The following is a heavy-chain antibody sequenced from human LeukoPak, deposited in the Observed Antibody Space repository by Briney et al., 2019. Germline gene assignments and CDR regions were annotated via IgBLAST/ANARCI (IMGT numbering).Heavy chain of an antibody. Sequence: PGGSLRLSCAASGFSFSSYGMHWVRQAPGKRLEWVAVIWYDGSNKYYADSVKGRFTISRDNSKNTLYLQMNSLRAEDKAVYYCALGYSSGWYYVNWGQGTLVTVSS. CDR2: IWYDGSNK. J-gene: IGHJ4*02. CDR1: GFSFSSYG. D-gene: IGHD6-19*01. V-gene: IGHV3-33*01. CDR3: ALGYSSGWYYVN.